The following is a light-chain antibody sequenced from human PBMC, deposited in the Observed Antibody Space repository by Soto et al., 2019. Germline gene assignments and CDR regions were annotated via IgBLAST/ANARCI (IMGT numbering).Light chain of an antibody. Sequence: QSALTQPDSVSGSPGQSITVSCTGTIDDVGAYNYASWYQQRPGSAPQLIIYDVNNRPSGSSHRFSGCRSVHSAFLTISGLQSDDEATYFCSSYRSAYGYRLVFGPGTKVTLL. V-gene: IGLV2-14*03. J-gene: IGLJ1*01. CDR2: DVN. CDR1: IDDVGAYNY. CDR3: SSYRSAYGYRLV.